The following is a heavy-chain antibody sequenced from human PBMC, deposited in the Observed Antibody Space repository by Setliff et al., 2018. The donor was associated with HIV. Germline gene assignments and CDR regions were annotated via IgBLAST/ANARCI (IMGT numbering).Heavy chain of an antibody. Sequence: GGSLRLSWAASGFNFKTDAMHWVRQAPGKGLEWVAFIWYDGSNKEYGDSVKGRFTISRDNSKNMAYLEMNNLRGEDSAVYYCARDPAMSGWALADWGQGTQVTVSS. J-gene: IGHJ4*02. V-gene: IGHV3-33*01. CDR1: GFNFKTDA. D-gene: IGHD6-19*01. CDR2: IWYDGSNK. CDR3: ARDPAMSGWALAD.